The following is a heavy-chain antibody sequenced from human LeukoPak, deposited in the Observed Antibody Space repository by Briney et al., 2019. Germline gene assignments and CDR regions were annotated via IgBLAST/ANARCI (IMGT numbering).Heavy chain of an antibody. CDR2: ISNSGNTI. CDR1: GFTVSSNS. Sequence: GGSLRLSCTVSGFTVSSNSMSWVRQAPGKGLEWVSYISNSGNTIYYADSVKGRFTISRDNAKNSLYLQMNSLRAEDTALYYCARDSTGYGYEEWNWGQGTLVTVSS. D-gene: IGHD5-18*01. V-gene: IGHV3-11*04. CDR3: ARDSTGYGYEEWN. J-gene: IGHJ4*02.